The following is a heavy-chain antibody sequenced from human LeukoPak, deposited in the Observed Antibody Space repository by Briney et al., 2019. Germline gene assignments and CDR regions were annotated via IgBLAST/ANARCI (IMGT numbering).Heavy chain of an antibody. CDR3: ARGQYYYYMDV. Sequence: ASVKVSCKTSVNSFTSYYMHWVRQAPGQGLEWVGIINPSGSNTTYAQRFQGRLTMTRDTSTSTVYMELSSLRSEDTAVYYCARGQYYYYMDVWGKGTTVTVSS. CDR2: INPSGSNT. J-gene: IGHJ6*03. CDR1: VNSFTSYY. V-gene: IGHV1-46*01.